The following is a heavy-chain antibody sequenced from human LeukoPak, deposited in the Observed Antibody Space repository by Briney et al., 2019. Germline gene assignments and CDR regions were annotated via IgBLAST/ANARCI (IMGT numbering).Heavy chain of an antibody. J-gene: IGHJ4*02. CDR3: ARDLRESSGPYYYFDY. D-gene: IGHD3-22*01. CDR1: GGSLSSGNYY. Sequence: SETLSLTCTVSGGSLSSGNYYWNWIRQPAGKGLEWIGRIYTSGSTNYNPSLKSRVTMSVDTSKNQFSLKLSSVTAADTAVYYCARDLRESSGPYYYFDYWGQGTLVTVSS. V-gene: IGHV4-61*02. CDR2: IYTSGST.